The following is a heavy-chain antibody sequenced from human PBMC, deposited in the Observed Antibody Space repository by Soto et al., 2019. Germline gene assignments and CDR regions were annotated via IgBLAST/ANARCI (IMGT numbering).Heavy chain of an antibody. V-gene: IGHV4-34*01. CDR3: ARMSGYCSSTSCPLGSRNYYYYYGMDV. CDR1: GGAFRGYY. CDR2: INHSGST. Sequence: SETLSLTCTVCGGAFRGYYWSWIRQPPGNGLEWIREINHSGSTNYNPSLKSRFTISVDTSNNQFSLKLSSVTAAETAVYYCARMSGYCSSTSCPLGSRNYYYYYGMDVWGQGTTVTVPS. J-gene: IGHJ6*02. D-gene: IGHD2-2*03.